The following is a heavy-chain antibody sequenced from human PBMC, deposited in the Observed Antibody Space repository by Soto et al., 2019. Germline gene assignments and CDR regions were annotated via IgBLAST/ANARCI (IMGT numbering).Heavy chain of an antibody. V-gene: IGHV3-73*02. CDR3: TRRVGGDGYKFVSDL. CDR2: IRSKANSYAT. J-gene: IGHJ2*01. D-gene: IGHD3-16*01. Sequence: EVQLVESGGGLVQPGGSLKLSCAASGFTFSGSAMHWVRQASGKGLEWVGRIRSKANSYATAYAASVKGRFTISRDDSKNTAYLQMNSLKTEDTAVYYCTRRVGGDGYKFVSDLWGRGTLVTVSS. CDR1: GFTFSGSA.